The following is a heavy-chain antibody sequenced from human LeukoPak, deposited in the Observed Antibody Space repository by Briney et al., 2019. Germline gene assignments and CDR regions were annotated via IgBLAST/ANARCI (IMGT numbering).Heavy chain of an antibody. V-gene: IGHV3-66*01. D-gene: IGHD3-22*01. J-gene: IGHJ4*02. CDR1: GGSFSGYY. CDR3: ARSPPYYDSSGYLDY. Sequence: ETLSLTCAVYGGSFSGYYMSWVRQAPGKGLEWVSVIYSGGSAYYADSVKGRFTISRDNSKNTLYLQMNSLRAEDTAVYYCARSPPYYDSSGYLDYWGQGTLVTVSS. CDR2: IYSGGSA.